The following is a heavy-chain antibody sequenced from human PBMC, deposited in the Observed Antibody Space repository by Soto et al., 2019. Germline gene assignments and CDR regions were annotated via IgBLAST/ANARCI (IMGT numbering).Heavy chain of an antibody. CDR3: AKGGLLPRQDAMEV. Sequence: GGSLRLSCAAAGFTFSDYAMSWVRQAPGKGLEWVSTISGSGDTTYYADSVKGRFTISRDNSKNTLYLQMNSLRAGDTALYYCAKGGLLPRQDAMEVWGEGTKVSVSS. D-gene: IGHD3-22*01. V-gene: IGHV3-23*01. J-gene: IGHJ6*04. CDR2: ISGSGDTT. CDR1: GFTFSDYA.